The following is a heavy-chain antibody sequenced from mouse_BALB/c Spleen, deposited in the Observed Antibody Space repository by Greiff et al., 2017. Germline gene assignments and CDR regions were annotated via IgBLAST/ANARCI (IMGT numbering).Heavy chain of an antibody. D-gene: IGHD2-13*01. CDR3: TRGLDWYFDV. CDR2: IRLKSNNYAT. J-gene: IGHJ1*01. V-gene: IGHV6-6*02. CDR1: GFTFSNYW. Sequence: EVKVEESGGGLVQPGGSMKLSCVASGFTFSNYWMNWVRQSPEKGLEWVAEIRLKSNNYATHYAESVKGRFTISRDDSKSSVYLQMNNLRAEDTGIYYCTRGLDWYFDVWGAGTTVTVSS.